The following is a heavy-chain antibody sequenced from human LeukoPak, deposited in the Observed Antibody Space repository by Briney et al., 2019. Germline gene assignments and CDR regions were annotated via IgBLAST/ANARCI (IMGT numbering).Heavy chain of an antibody. CDR2: ISKDGSNK. J-gene: IGHJ4*02. CDR3: ARTMRGYCTNGVCPYFDY. Sequence: GGSLRLSCAVSGFTFSSYAMHWVRQAPGKGLEWAAVISKDGSNKYYADSVKGRFTISRDNSKNTLYLQMNSLRAEDTAVYYCARTMRGYCTNGVCPYFDYWGQGTLVTVSS. D-gene: IGHD2-8*01. CDR1: GFTFSSYA. V-gene: IGHV3-30-3*01.